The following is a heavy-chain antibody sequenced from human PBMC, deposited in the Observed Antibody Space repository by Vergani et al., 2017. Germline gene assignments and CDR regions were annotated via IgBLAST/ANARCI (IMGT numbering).Heavy chain of an antibody. CDR2: IYYSGST. D-gene: IGHD4/OR15-4a*01. J-gene: IGHJ3*02. V-gene: IGHV4-59*01. CDR1: GGSISSYY. Sequence: VQLQESGPGLVKPSETLSLTCTVSGGSISSYYWSWIRQPPGKGLEWIGYIYYSGSTNYNPSLKSRVTISVDTSKNQFSLKLSSVTAADTAVYYCAREPKNPGALTDAFDIWGQGTMVTVSS. CDR3: AREPKNPGALTDAFDI.